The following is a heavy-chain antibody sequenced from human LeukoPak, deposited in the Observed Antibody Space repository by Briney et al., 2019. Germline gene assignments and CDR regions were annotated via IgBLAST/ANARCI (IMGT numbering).Heavy chain of an antibody. CDR1: GGSISSYY. CDR2: IYYSGST. D-gene: IGHD2-2*01. V-gene: IGHV4-59*01. Sequence: SETLSLTCTVSGGSISSYYWSWIRQPPGKGLEWIGYIYYSGSTNYNPSLKSRVTISVDTSKNQFSLKLSSVTAADTAVYHCARGVVPAARRSLGRFYFDYWGQGTLVTVSS. J-gene: IGHJ4*02. CDR3: ARGVVPAARRSLGRFYFDY.